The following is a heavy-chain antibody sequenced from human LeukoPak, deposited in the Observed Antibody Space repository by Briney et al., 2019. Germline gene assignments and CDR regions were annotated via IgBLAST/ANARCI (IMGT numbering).Heavy chain of an antibody. D-gene: IGHD6-19*01. CDR3: ARHASVDGNWPRPLDY. CDR2: IYYSGST. Sequence: SETLSLTCTVSGGSISSYYWGWIRQPPGKGLEWIGNIYYSGSTYYNPSLKTRVTISVDTSKNQFSLKLTSVTAADTAVYYCARHASVDGNWPRPLDYWGQGSLVTVSS. CDR1: GGSISSYY. J-gene: IGHJ4*02. V-gene: IGHV4-39*01.